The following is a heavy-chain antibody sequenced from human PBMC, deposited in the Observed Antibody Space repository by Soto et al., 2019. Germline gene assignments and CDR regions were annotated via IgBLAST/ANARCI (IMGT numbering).Heavy chain of an antibody. V-gene: IGHV3-30-3*01. Sequence: QVQLVESGGGVVQPGRSLRLSCAASRFTFSTYALHWVRQAPGKGLEWVAVISYDGSNKYYADSVKGRFTISRDNSKNTLYLQMNSLSAEDTAVCYCARAPPELGIVDCWGQGTLVTVSS. D-gene: IGHD7-27*01. CDR2: ISYDGSNK. CDR1: RFTFSTYA. CDR3: ARAPPELGIVDC. J-gene: IGHJ4*02.